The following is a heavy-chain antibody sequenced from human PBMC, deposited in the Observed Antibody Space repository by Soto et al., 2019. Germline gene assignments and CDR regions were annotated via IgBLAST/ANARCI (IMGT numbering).Heavy chain of an antibody. CDR1: GFTFSSYA. CDR2: ISYDGSNK. Sequence: QVQLVESGGGAVQPGRSLRLSCAASGFTFSSYAMHWVRQAPGKGLEWVAVISYDGSNKYYADSVKGRFTISRDNSKNTLYLQMNSLRAEDTAVYYCARPPVKDGYNSNYWGQGTLVTVSS. D-gene: IGHD5-12*01. CDR3: ARPPVKDGYNSNY. J-gene: IGHJ4*02. V-gene: IGHV3-30-3*01.